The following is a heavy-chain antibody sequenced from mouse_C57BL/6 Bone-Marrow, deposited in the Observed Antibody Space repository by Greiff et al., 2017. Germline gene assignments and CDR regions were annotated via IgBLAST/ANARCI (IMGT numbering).Heavy chain of an antibody. Sequence: EVQRVESGGGLVQPKGSLKLSCAASGFTFNTYAMHWVRQAPGKGLEWVARIRSKSSNYATYYADSVKDRFTISRDDSQSMLYLQMNNLKTEDTAMYYCVRDRGSSGSFDYWGQGTTLTVSS. V-gene: IGHV10-3*01. J-gene: IGHJ2*01. D-gene: IGHD3-2*02. CDR3: VRDRGSSGSFDY. CDR1: GFTFNTYA. CDR2: IRSKSSNYAT.